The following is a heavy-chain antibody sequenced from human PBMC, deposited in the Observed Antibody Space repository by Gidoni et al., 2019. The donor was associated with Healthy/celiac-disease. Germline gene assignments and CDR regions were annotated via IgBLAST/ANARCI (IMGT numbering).Heavy chain of an antibody. CDR3: AKDIHTVVVVPAAIGAFDI. CDR1: GFTFDDYA. CDR2: ISGDGGST. Sequence: EVQLVESGGGVVQPGGSLRLSCAAPGFTFDDYAMPWVRQAPGKGLEWVSLISGDGGSTYYADSVKGRFTISRDNSKNSLYLQMNSLRTEDTALYYCAKDIHTVVVVPAAIGAFDIWGQGTMVTVSS. V-gene: IGHV3-43*02. J-gene: IGHJ3*02. D-gene: IGHD2-2*01.